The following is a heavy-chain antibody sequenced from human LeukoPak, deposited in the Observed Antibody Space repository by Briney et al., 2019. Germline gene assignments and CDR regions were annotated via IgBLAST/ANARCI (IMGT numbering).Heavy chain of an antibody. D-gene: IGHD2-2*01. Sequence: GGSLRLSCAASGFTFSSYWMHWVRQAPGKGLVWVSRINTDGSSTSYADSVKGRFTISRDNAKNTLYLQMNSLGAEDTAVYYCARGYCSSTSCSTRRWWYWGQGTLVTVSS. CDR1: GFTFSSYW. V-gene: IGHV3-74*01. J-gene: IGHJ4*02. CDR3: ARGYCSSTSCSTRRWWY. CDR2: INTDGSST.